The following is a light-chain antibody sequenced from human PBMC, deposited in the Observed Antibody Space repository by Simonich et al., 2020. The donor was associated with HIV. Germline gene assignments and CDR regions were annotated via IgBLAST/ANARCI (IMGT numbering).Light chain of an antibody. CDR1: SSDVGSYNL. CDR2: EDS. CDR3: CSYALSSFVV. Sequence: QSALTQPASVSGSPGQSITISCTGTSSDVGSYNLVSWLQQQPGQAPTRMIYEDSKRPSGVSNRFSGSKSGNTASLTSSGLQAEDEADYYCCSYALSSFVVFGGGTKLTVL. J-gene: IGLJ2*01. V-gene: IGLV2-23*01.